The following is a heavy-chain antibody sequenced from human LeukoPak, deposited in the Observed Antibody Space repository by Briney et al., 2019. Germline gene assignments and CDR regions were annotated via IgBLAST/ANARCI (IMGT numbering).Heavy chain of an antibody. CDR1: GYTFTSYA. J-gene: IGHJ4*02. CDR2: INPNSGGT. CDR3: ARALSDTYYDYVDY. D-gene: IGHD3-16*01. Sequence: ASVKVSCKASGYTFTSYAMNWVRQAPGQGLEWMGWINPNSGGTNYAQKFQGRVTMTRDTSISTAYMELSRLRSDDTAVYYCARALSDTYYDYVDYWGQGTLVTVSS. V-gene: IGHV1-2*02.